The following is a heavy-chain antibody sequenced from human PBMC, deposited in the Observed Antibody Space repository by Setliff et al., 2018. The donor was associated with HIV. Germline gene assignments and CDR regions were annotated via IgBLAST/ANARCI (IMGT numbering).Heavy chain of an antibody. Sequence: GGSLRLSCASSGFTFSDHYMDWVRQAPGKGLEWVGRTRNKANSYTTEYAASVKGRFTISRDDSKNSLYLQMNSLKTEDTAVYFCTAVGSLAGRRPELNWGRGTLVTVSS. J-gene: IGHJ4*02. D-gene: IGHD6-6*01. CDR1: GFTFSDHY. CDR2: TRNKANSYTT. CDR3: TAVGSLAGRRPELN. V-gene: IGHV3-72*01.